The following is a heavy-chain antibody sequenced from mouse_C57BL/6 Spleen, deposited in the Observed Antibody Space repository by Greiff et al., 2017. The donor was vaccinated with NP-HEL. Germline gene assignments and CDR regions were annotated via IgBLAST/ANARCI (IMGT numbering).Heavy chain of an antibody. CDR1: GYTFTSYW. V-gene: IGHV1-53*01. CDR3: GRRSEIYYGYYYAMDY. Sequence: VQLQQPGTELVKPGASVKLSCKASGYTFTSYWMHWVKQRPGQGLEWIGNINPSNGGNNYNEKLKGKATLTVDESSNTAYMQLISLTSEDSAVYYCGRRSEIYYGYYYAMDYWGQGTSVTVSS. CDR2: INPSNGGN. J-gene: IGHJ4*01. D-gene: IGHD2-2*01.